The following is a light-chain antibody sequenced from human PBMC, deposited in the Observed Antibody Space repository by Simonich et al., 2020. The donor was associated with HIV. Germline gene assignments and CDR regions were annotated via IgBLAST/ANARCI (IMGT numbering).Light chain of an antibody. CDR1: WDIRTW. V-gene: IGKV1-12*01. CDR3: QQTNRFPLT. CDR2: AAS. J-gene: IGKJ4*01. Sequence: DIQMTQSPSSVSASVGDRVTITCRASWDIRTWLAWYQQKPGKAPKLLIYAASRLQSGAPSRFSGSGSETDFSLTISSLQPEEFATYYCQQTNRFPLTFGGGTKVEIK.